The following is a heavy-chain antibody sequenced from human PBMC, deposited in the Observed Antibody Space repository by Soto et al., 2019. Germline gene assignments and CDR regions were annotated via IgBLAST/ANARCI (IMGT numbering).Heavy chain of an antibody. CDR2: IYYSGST. CDR3: ARAVSSSGYLEGFDY. V-gene: IGHV4-59*01. J-gene: IGHJ4*02. Sequence: PSETLSLTCTVSGGSISSYYWRWIRQPPGKGLEWIGYIYYSGSTNYNPSLKSRVTISVDTSKNQFSLKLSSVTAADTAVSYCARAVSSSGYLEGFDYWGQGTLVTVS. D-gene: IGHD3-22*01. CDR1: GGSISSYY.